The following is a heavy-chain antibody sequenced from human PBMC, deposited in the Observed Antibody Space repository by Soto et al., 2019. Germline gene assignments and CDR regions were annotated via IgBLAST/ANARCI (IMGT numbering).Heavy chain of an antibody. CDR2: IIPIFGRA. CDR1: GGTFSSYA. Sequence: QVQLVQSGADVKKPGSSVKVSCKASGGTFSSYAISWVRQAPGQGLEWMGGIIPIFGRANYAQKVQGRVTVAAEESTSTAYLEVSSLRSEDTAVYYCATGGYSGYDYSYYYDGMDVWCQGTTVTVSS. D-gene: IGHD5-12*01. CDR3: ATGGYSGYDYSYYYDGMDV. J-gene: IGHJ6*02. V-gene: IGHV1-69*01.